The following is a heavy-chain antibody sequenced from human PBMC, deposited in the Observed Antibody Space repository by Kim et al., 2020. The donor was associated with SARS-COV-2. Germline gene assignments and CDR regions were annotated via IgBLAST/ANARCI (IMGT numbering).Heavy chain of an antibody. CDR1: GFTFSSYA. CDR3: SKVKPRSMVRGVIAVGADAFDI. Sequence: GGSLRLSCAASGFTFSSYAMSWVRQAPGKGLEWVSAISGSGGSTYYADSVKGRFTISRDNSKNTLYLQMNSLRAEATAVYYCSKVKPRSMVRGVIAVGADAFDIWGQGTMVTVSS. CDR2: ISGSGGST. J-gene: IGHJ3*02. D-gene: IGHD3-10*01. V-gene: IGHV3-23*01.